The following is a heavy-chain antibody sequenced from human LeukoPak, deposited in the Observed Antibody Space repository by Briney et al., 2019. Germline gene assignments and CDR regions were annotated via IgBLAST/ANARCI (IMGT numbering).Heavy chain of an antibody. CDR1: GFTFSIYW. V-gene: IGHV3-7*01. Sequence: GGSLRLSCTASGFTFSIYWMSWVRQAPGKGLEWVANIKQDGSEKYYVDSVRGRFTISRDNAKNSLYLQMNSLRVEDTAVYYCARNTYYYERSGWKAFDIWGQGTMVTVSS. CDR2: IKQDGSEK. D-gene: IGHD3-22*01. CDR3: ARNTYYYERSGWKAFDI. J-gene: IGHJ3*02.